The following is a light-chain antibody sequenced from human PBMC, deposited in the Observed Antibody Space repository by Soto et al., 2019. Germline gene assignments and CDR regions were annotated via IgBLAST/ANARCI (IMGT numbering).Light chain of an antibody. J-gene: IGKJ1*01. CDR2: GAS. V-gene: IGKV3-15*01. Sequence: EIVLTQSPGTLSLSPGERATLSCRASQSVSSNYLAWYQQKPGQAPRLLIYGASSRANGIPARFSGSGSGTEFTLTISGLQSEDFAVYYCQQYNDWPPAWTFGQGTKVDIK. CDR1: QSVSSN. CDR3: QQYNDWPPAWT.